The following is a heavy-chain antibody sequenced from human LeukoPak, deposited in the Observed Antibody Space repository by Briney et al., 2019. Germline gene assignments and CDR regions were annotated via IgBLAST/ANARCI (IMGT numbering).Heavy chain of an antibody. CDR2: IRGSGGYR. CDR1: GFTFGSHA. V-gene: IGHV3-23*01. CDR3: VKDEYSGSQNYGRLDY. J-gene: IGHJ4*02. D-gene: IGHD1-26*01. Sequence: GGSLRLSCAASGFTFGSHAMTWVRQAPGKGLDWASVIRGSGGYRHYDDDEEGRFTIPGDNSNNTLYLQMNSLRVEDTAVYHCVKDEYSGSQNYGRLDYWGQGTLATVSS.